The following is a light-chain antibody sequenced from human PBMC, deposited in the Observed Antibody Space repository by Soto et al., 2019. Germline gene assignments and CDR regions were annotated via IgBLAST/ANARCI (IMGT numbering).Light chain of an antibody. CDR3: CSYAGSSTWV. CDR1: SSDVGSYNF. V-gene: IGLV2-23*02. J-gene: IGLJ3*02. CDR2: GVS. Sequence: QSAPTQPASVSGSPGQSITISCSGTSSDVGSYNFVSWYQQHPCKAPKLMIYGVSKRPSGISNRFSGSKSGNTASLTISGLQAEDEADYYCCSYAGSSTWVFGGGTKLTVL.